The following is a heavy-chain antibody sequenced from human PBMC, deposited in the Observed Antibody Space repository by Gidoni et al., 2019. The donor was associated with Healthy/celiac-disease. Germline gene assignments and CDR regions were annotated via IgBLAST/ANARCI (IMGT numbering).Heavy chain of an antibody. V-gene: IGHV5-51*03. J-gene: IGHJ4*02. D-gene: IGHD3-9*01. Sequence: EVQLVQSGAEVKKPWESLKSSCKVSGYSCTSYWIGWVRQMPGKGLEWMGIIYPGDSDTRYSPSFQGKVTISADKSISTAYLQWSSLRASDPAMYYCARMAYYDILTGSPFDYWGQGTLVTVSS. CDR1: GYSCTSYW. CDR2: IYPGDSDT. CDR3: ARMAYYDILTGSPFDY.